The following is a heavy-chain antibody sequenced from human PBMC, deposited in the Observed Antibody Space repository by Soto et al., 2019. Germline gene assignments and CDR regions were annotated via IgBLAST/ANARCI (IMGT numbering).Heavy chain of an antibody. V-gene: IGHV3-74*01. CDR1: GFTFSSYW. D-gene: IGHD5-18*01. CDR2: INSDGSST. CDR3: ARGQLGYGMDV. Sequence: GGSLRLSCAASGFTFSSYWMHWVRQAPGKGLVWVSRINSDGSSTSYADSVKGRFTISRDNAKNTLYLQMNSLRAEDTAVYYRARGQLGYGMDVWGQGTTVTVSS. J-gene: IGHJ6*02.